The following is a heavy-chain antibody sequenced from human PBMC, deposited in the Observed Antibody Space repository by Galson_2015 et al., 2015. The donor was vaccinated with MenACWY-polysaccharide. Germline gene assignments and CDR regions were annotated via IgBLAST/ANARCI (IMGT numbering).Heavy chain of an antibody. J-gene: IGHJ5*01. Sequence: QSGAEVKKPGESLKISRQASGYTSTTLWIGWVRQMPGKGPEWMAIIHLSDYRSIYSPSYSPSFRGQVTISADKSVNTAYLQWTSLEASDTAMYYCTAAINGESWWFSWGQGTLVTVSS. V-gene: IGHV5-51*03. CDR2: IHLSDYRS. CDR1: GYTSTTLW. D-gene: IGHD2-15*01. CDR3: TAAINGESWWFS.